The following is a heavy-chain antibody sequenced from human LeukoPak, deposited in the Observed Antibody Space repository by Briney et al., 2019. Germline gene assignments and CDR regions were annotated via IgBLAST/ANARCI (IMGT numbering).Heavy chain of an antibody. V-gene: IGHV1-24*01. CDR3: ASQTNITMVRGVIRRGGYYFDY. D-gene: IGHD3-10*01. CDR2: FDPEDGET. Sequence: GASVKVSCKVSGYTLTELSMHWVRQAPGKGLEWMGGFDPEDGETIYAQKFQGRVTMTEDTSTDTAYMELSSLRSEDTAVYYCASQTNITMVRGVIRRGGYYFDYWGQGTLVTVSS. CDR1: GYTLTELS. J-gene: IGHJ4*02.